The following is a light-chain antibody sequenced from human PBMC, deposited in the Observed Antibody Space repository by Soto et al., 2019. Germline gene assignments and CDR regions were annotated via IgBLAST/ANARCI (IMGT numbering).Light chain of an antibody. J-gene: IGKJ1*01. CDR2: DAS. Sequence: DIQMTQSPSTLSASIGDRAPITCRASHDISNWLAWYQQKPGKAPKLLIYDASSLESGVPSRFSGSGSGTEFSVTISSLQPDDFATYYCQQYKSFFWTFGRGTKVDIK. V-gene: IGKV1-5*01. CDR3: QQYKSFFWT. CDR1: HDISNW.